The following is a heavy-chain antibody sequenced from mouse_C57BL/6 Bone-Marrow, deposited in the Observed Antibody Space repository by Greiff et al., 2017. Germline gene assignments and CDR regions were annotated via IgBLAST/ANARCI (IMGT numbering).Heavy chain of an antibody. V-gene: IGHV1-7*01. CDR1: GYTFTSYW. J-gene: IGHJ4*01. CDR2: INPSSGYT. D-gene: IGHD1-3*01. CDR3: ARSSDYYAMDY. Sequence: QVQLQQSGAELAKPGASVKLSCKASGYTFTSYWMHWVKQRPGQGLEWIGYINPSSGYTKYNQKFKDKATLTVDKSSSTAYMELNSLTSEDSAVYYCARSSDYYAMDYWGQGTSVTVSS.